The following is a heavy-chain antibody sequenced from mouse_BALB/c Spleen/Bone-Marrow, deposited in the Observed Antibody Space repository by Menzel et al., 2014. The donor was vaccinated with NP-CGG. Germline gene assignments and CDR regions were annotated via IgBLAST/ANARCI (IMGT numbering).Heavy chain of an antibody. J-gene: IGHJ2*01. V-gene: IGHV5-9-3*01. CDR1: GFTFSSYA. D-gene: IGHD1-1*01. CDR3: ARHITTVVADY. Sequence: EVHLVESGGGLVKPGGSLKLSCAASGFTFSSYAMSCVRQTPEKRLEWVATISSGGSYTYYPDSVKGRFTISRDNAKNTLYLQMSSLRSEDTAMYYCARHITTVVADYWGQGTTLTVSS. CDR2: ISSGGSYT.